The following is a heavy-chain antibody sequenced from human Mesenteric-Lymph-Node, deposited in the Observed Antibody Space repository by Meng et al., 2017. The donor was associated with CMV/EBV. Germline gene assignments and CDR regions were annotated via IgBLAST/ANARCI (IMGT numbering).Heavy chain of an antibody. J-gene: IGHJ6*02. Sequence: ESLKISGAASGFTFSSYSMNWVRQAPGKGLEWVSSISSSSSYIYYADSVKGRFTISRDNSKNTVYLQMNGLRAEDTAVYYCAKGSGDIVVVPAAPTGYYYYAMDVWGQGTTVTVSS. CDR2: ISSSSSYI. CDR3: AKGSGDIVVVPAAPTGYYYYAMDV. D-gene: IGHD2-2*01. V-gene: IGHV3-21*04. CDR1: GFTFSSYS.